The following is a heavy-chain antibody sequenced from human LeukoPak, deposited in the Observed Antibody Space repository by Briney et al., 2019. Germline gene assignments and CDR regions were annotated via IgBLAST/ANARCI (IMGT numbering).Heavy chain of an antibody. V-gene: IGHV3-9*01. J-gene: IGHJ3*02. D-gene: IGHD3-22*01. CDR1: GFTFDDYA. Sequence: GGSLRLSCAASGFTFDDYAMHWVRQAPGKGLEWVSGISWNSGSIGYADSVKGRFTISRDNAKNSLYLQMNSLRAEDTAVYYCARADGDSSGYYGAFDIWGQGTMVTVSS. CDR2: ISWNSGSI. CDR3: ARADGDSSGYYGAFDI.